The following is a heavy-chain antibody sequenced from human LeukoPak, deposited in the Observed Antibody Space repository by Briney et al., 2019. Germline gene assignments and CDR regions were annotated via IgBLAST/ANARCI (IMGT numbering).Heavy chain of an antibody. Sequence: PGGSLRLSCAASGFPFSDHYIDWVRQAPGKGLQWVGRSRNKANSYTTEYAASVKGRFISSRDDSERSLSLQINSLTADDTAVYYCVRASYYDSTGYVKDNFDYWGQGTLVTVSS. J-gene: IGHJ4*02. CDR2: SRNKANSYTT. V-gene: IGHV3-72*01. CDR1: GFPFSDHY. CDR3: VRASYYDSTGYVKDNFDY. D-gene: IGHD3-22*01.